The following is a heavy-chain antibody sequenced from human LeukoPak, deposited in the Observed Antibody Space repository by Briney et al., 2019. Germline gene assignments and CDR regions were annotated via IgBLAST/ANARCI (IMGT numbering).Heavy chain of an antibody. CDR3: AREYSSSSGRRAFDF. CDR2: IYYSGST. V-gene: IGHV4-59*08. CDR1: GGSISSYY. D-gene: IGHD6-6*01. J-gene: IGHJ3*01. Sequence: SETLSLTCTVSGGSISSYYWNWIRQPPGKGLEWIGYIYYSGSTNYNPSLRSRVTTLVDTSKNQFSLRLSSVTAADTAVYYCAREYSSSSGRRAFDFWGQGTMVTVSS.